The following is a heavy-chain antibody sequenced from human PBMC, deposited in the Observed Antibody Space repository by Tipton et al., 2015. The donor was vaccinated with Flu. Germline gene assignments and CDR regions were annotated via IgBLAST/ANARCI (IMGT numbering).Heavy chain of an antibody. J-gene: IGHJ4*02. Sequence: QLMQSGGGVVQPGRSLRLSCAASGFTFSSYGMHWVRQAPGKGLEWVAVISYDGSNKYYADSVKGRFTISRDNSKNTLYLQMNSLRAEDTAVYYCAKDSSDYGDYVNDYWGQGTPVTVSS. CDR2: ISYDGSNK. CDR3: AKDSSDYGDYVNDY. D-gene: IGHD4-17*01. V-gene: IGHV3-30*18. CDR1: GFTFSSYG.